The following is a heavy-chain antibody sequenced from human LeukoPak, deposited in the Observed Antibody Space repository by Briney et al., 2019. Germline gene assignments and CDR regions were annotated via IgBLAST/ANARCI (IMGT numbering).Heavy chain of an antibody. CDR1: GFTFTAYY. Sequence: ASVKVSCKASGFTFTAYYLYWVRHAPGQGLECVGFINLNNGATGYAQIFQGRVTMTRDTSISTAFMELSSLRSDDTAVYYCARDGDSTAPDFDFWGQGALVTVSS. J-gene: IGHJ4*02. D-gene: IGHD2-21*02. CDR2: INLNNGAT. V-gene: IGHV1-2*02. CDR3: ARDGDSTAPDFDF.